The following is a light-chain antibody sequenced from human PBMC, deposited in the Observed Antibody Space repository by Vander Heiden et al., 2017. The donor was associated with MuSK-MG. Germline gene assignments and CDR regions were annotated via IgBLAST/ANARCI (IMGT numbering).Light chain of an antibody. V-gene: IGLV2-8*01. CDR1: SSDVGGYNY. CDR2: EVS. CDR3: SSYTSSSIWV. Sequence: QSPLTHPPPSPGSPGQSVTISCTGTSSDVGGYNYVSWYQQHPGKAPKLMIYEVSKRPSGVPDRFSGSKSGNTASLTISGLQAEDEADYYCSSYTSSSIWVFGGGTKLTVL. J-gene: IGLJ2*01.